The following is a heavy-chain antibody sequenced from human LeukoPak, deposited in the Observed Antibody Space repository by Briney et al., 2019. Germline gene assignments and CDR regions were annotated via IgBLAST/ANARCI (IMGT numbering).Heavy chain of an antibody. Sequence: PSETLSLTCAVYGGSFSGYYWSWIRQPPGKGLEWIGEINHSGSTNYTPSLKSRVTISLDTSKNQFSLKLSSVTAADTAVYYWARKGRPVLRFFDYWGQGTLVTVSS. V-gene: IGHV4-34*01. CDR3: ARKGRPVLRFFDY. CDR2: INHSGST. D-gene: IGHD3-3*01. J-gene: IGHJ4*02. CDR1: GGSFSGYY.